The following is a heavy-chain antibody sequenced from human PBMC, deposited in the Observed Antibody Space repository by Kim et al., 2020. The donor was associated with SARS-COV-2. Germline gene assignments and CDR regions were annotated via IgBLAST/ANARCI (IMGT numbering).Heavy chain of an antibody. CDR2: INPHSGGT. Sequence: ASVKVSCKASGYTFTGYYMHWVRQAPGQGLEWMGRINPHSGGTNYAQKFQGRVTMTRDTSISTAYMELSRLRPDDTAVYYCARGLSPQFDYWGQGTLVPVSS. CDR3: ARGLSPQFDY. V-gene: IGHV1-2*06. CDR1: GYTFTGYY. J-gene: IGHJ4*02.